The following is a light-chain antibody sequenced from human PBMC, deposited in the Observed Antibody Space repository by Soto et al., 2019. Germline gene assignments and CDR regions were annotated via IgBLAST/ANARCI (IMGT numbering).Light chain of an antibody. CDR1: STDIGAYNY. Sequence: QSALTQPPSASGSPGQSVTISCTGTSTDIGAYNYVSWYQHHPGKAPKLMIFVVTKRPAGVPDRFSGSKSGNTASLTVSGLQADDEAAYYCSSYAGSGTYVVFGGGTKLTVL. CDR3: SSYAGSGTYVV. J-gene: IGLJ2*01. V-gene: IGLV2-8*01. CDR2: VVT.